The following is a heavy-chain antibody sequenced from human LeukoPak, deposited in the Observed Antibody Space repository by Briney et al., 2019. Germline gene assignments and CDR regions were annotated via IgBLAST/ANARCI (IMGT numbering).Heavy chain of an antibody. CDR3: ARHCDSSAYYPGTFDY. D-gene: IGHD3-22*01. CDR1: GGSISSSSYY. CDR2: IYYSGST. J-gene: IGHJ4*02. V-gene: IGHV4-39*01. Sequence: SETLSLTCTVSGGSISSSSYYWGWIRQPPGKGLEWIGSIYYSGSTYYNPSLKSRVTISVDTSKNQFSLKLSSVTAADTAVYYRARHCDSSAYYPGTFDYWGQGTLVTVSS.